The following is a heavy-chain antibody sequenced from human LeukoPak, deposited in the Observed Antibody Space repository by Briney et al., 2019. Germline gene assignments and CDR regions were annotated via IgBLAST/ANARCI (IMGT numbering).Heavy chain of an antibody. CDR2: IYTSGST. D-gene: IGHD3-22*01. CDR3: ASTTYYYDSSGYYFLDY. Sequence: SETLSLICTVSGDSISSYYWSWIRQPAGKRLEWIGRIYTSGSTNYNPSLKNRVTMSVDTSKNQFSLKLSSVTAADTAVYYCASTTYYYDSSGYYFLDYWGQGTLVTVSS. J-gene: IGHJ4*02. V-gene: IGHV4-4*07. CDR1: GDSISSYY.